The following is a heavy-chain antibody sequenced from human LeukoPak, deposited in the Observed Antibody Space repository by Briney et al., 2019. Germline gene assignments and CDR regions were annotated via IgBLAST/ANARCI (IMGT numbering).Heavy chain of an antibody. CDR3: AREIPFDGLFDY. J-gene: IGHJ4*02. CDR1: GGSLSSGSYY. V-gene: IGHV4-61*02. CDR2: IYASGST. Sequence: SQTLPFTCSVSGGSLSSGSYYWNWIRQPAGKGLEWIGRIYASGSTNYNPSLESRVTMSIETSNNQFSLKLTSVTAADTAIYYCAREIPFDGLFDYWGQGALVTVSS. D-gene: IGHD2/OR15-2a*01.